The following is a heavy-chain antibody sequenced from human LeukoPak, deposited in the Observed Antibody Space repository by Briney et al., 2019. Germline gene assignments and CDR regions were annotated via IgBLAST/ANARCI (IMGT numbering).Heavy chain of an antibody. J-gene: IGHJ4*02. V-gene: IGHV3-23*01. D-gene: IGHD3-16*01. CDR2: INGAGDNT. CDR3: AKVSVCYGCYLDY. CDR1: GYTFSSQG. Sequence: GGALRLSCAASGYTFSSQGLSWVRQAPGKGLEWVSTINGAGDNTYYAETVKRRFTISRDNSKNTLYLQMHSLRAEDTAIYYCAKVSVCYGCYLDYWGQGTLVTVS.